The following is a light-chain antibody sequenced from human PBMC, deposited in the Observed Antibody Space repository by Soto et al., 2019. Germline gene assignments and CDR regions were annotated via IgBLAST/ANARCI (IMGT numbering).Light chain of an antibody. Sequence: DIQMTQSPSSLSASVGDRVTITCRASQSISTYLNWYHQKPGKAPNLLIYNASSLKSGVPSRFSGTGSGTDFTLTISSLQPEDFATYYCQQTYSTPHAFGQGTKVEIK. CDR2: NAS. CDR1: QSISTY. J-gene: IGKJ2*01. CDR3: QQTYSTPHA. V-gene: IGKV1-39*01.